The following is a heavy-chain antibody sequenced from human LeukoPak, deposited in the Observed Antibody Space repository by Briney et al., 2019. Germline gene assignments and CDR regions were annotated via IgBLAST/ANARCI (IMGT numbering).Heavy chain of an antibody. Sequence: GGSLRLSCAASGFTFINHAMSWVRQAPGKGLEWVSGIGGSGARTYYADSVKGRFTISRDNSKNTLSLQMNSLRAEDTAVYYCAKSSLYSNTWYVNWGQGIMVTVSS. D-gene: IGHD6-13*01. CDR1: GFTFINHA. J-gene: IGHJ5*02. CDR2: IGGSGART. CDR3: AKSSLYSNTWYVN. V-gene: IGHV3-23*01.